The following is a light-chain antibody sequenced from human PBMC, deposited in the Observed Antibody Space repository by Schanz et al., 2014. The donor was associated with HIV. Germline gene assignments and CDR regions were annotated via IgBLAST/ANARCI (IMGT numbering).Light chain of an antibody. CDR1: SSXPQKTX. V-gene: IGLV1-44*01. CDR2: SNN. Sequence: QSVLTQPPSASGNTGQRVTXXXXXXSSXPQKTXKNPXXPPPXPAPKPPIDSNNQRXSGVTDRFSGSKSGTSASLAISGLQSEDEADYYCAAWDDSLKGVVFGGGTKLTVL. J-gene: IGLJ2*01. CDR3: AAWDDSLKGVV.